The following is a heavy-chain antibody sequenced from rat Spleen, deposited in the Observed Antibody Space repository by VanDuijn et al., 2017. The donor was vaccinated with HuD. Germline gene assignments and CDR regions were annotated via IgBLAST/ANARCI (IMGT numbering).Heavy chain of an antibody. V-gene: IGHV5-7*01. J-gene: IGHJ2*01. Sequence: EVQLVESGGGLVQPGRSLKLSCAASGFTVSDYNMAWVRQAPKKGLEWVATISYDGSSTYYRDSVKGRFTISRDNSRNTLYLQMDSLRSDDTATYYCTTVRWGDYWGQGVMVTVSS. CDR3: TTVRWGDY. CDR2: ISYDGSST. D-gene: IGHD1-12*02. CDR1: GFTVSDYN.